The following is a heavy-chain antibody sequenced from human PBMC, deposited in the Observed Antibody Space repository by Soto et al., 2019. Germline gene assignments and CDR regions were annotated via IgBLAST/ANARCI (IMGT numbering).Heavy chain of an antibody. CDR2: ISYDGSNK. J-gene: IGHJ4*02. D-gene: IGHD3-16*01. CDR1: GFTFSSYG. V-gene: IGHV3-30*03. Sequence: GGSLRLSCAASGFTFSSYGMHWVRQAPGKGLEWVAVISYDGSNKYYADSVKGRFTISRDNAKNSLYLQMNSLRAEDTAVYYCATTPIDGGFDYWGQGTLVTVSS. CDR3: ATTPIDGGFDY.